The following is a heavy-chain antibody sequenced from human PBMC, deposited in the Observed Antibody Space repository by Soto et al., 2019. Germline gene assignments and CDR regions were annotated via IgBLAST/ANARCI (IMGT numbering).Heavy chain of an antibody. CDR1: GFTFSSYA. V-gene: IGHV3-23*01. Sequence: GGSLRLSCAASGFTFSSYAMSWVRQAPGKGLEWVSAISGSGGSTYYADSVKGRFTISRDNSKNTLYLQMNSLRAEDTAVYYCAKDLHSGKFSYYYYYMDVWGKGTTVTVSS. D-gene: IGHD6-25*01. CDR2: ISGSGGST. J-gene: IGHJ6*03. CDR3: AKDLHSGKFSYYYYYMDV.